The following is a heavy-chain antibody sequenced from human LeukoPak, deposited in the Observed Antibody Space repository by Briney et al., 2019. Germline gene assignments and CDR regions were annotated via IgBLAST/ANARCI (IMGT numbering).Heavy chain of an antibody. CDR1: GGSISSYY. CDR3: ARFRGSGSYYSQYNWFDP. V-gene: IGHV4-59*08. D-gene: IGHD3-10*01. J-gene: IGHJ5*02. CDR2: IYYSGST. Sequence: SETLSLTCTVSGGSISSYYWSWIRQPPGKGLEWIGYIYYSGSTNYNPSLKSRVTISVDTSKNQFSLKLGSVTAADTAVYYCARFRGSGSYYSQYNWFDPWGQGTLVTVSS.